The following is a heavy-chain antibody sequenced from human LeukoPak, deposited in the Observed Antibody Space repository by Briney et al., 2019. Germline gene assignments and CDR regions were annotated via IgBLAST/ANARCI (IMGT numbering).Heavy chain of an antibody. CDR2: INDSGST. V-gene: IGHV4-34*01. J-gene: IGHJ6*03. CDR3: ARGLSTPRYYYDSSGYYRTYYYYYMDV. Sequence: PSETLSLTCAVYGGSFSGYYWSWIRQPPGKGLEWNGEINDSGSTKYNPSLNDRVTISVYTSKNHFSLKLASVPAAVTPVYYSARGLSTPRYYYDSSGYYRTYYYYYMDVWGKGTTVTVSS. D-gene: IGHD3-22*01. CDR1: GGSFSGYY.